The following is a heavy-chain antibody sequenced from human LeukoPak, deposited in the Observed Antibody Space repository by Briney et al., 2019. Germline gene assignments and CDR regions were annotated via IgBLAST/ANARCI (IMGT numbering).Heavy chain of an antibody. CDR3: ERRGFYATSVYCFDH. Sequence: PGGSLRLSCAASGFTFSSYEMNWVRQAPGKGLEWDSYISTSGSPIYYGNSVKGRFTISRDNAKTSIYLQMNSLRAEDTDLSFCERRGFYATSVYCFDHWGQGTLVTVSS. J-gene: IGHJ4*02. CDR1: GFTFSSYE. V-gene: IGHV3-48*03. CDR2: ISTSGSPI. D-gene: IGHD2/OR15-2a*01.